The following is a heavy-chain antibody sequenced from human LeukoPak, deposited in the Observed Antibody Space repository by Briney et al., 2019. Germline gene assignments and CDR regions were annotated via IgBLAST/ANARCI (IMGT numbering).Heavy chain of an antibody. D-gene: IGHD6-13*01. CDR2: IYYSGST. Sequence: SETLSLTCTVSGGSISSGDYYWSWIRQPPGKGLEWIGYIYYSGSTYYNPSLKSRVTISVDTSKNQFSLKLSSVTAADTAVYYCARGVAAAGPEFGYWGQGTLVTVSS. CDR3: ARGVAAAGPEFGY. J-gene: IGHJ4*02. V-gene: IGHV4-30-4*01. CDR1: GGSISSGDYY.